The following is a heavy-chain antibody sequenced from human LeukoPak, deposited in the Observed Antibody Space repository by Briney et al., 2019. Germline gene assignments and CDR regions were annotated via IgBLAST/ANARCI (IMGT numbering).Heavy chain of an antibody. CDR3: ARGMTGDNYDFWSGYYPSDAFDI. D-gene: IGHD3-3*01. Sequence: SQTLSLTCTVSGGSISSGGYYWSWIRQHPGKGLEWIGYIHYSGSTYYNPSLKSRVTISVDTSKNQFSLKLSSVTAADTAVYYCARGMTGDNYDFWSGYYPSDAFDIWGQGTMVTVSS. J-gene: IGHJ3*02. V-gene: IGHV4-31*03. CDR2: IHYSGST. CDR1: GGSISSGGYY.